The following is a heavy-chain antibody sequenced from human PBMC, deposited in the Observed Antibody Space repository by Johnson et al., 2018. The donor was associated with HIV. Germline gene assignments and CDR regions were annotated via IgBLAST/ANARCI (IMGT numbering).Heavy chain of an antibody. CDR2: IYSGGSR. D-gene: IGHD5-24*01. Sequence: QLVESGGGLVQPGGYLRLSCAASGFTVSSNYMSWVRQAPGKGLEWVSTIYSGGSRYYADSVKGRFTISRDNSENTLYLQMNSLRAEDTAVYYCARGEVATTYNDAFDIWGQGTMVTVSS. CDR1: GFTVSSNY. V-gene: IGHV3-66*01. CDR3: ARGEVATTYNDAFDI. J-gene: IGHJ3*02.